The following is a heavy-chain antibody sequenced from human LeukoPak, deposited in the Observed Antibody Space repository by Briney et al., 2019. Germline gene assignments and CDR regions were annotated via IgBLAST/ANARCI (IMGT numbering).Heavy chain of an antibody. CDR2: ISGSGGST. CDR3: AKGGTYDTQRDAFDI. V-gene: IGHV3-23*01. Sequence: GGSLRLSCAASGFTFSSYAMSWVRQAPGKGLEWVSAISGSGGSTYYADSVKGRFTISRDNSKNTLYLQMNSLRAEDTAVYYCAKGGTYDTQRDAFDIWGQGTMVTVPS. D-gene: IGHD3-22*01. J-gene: IGHJ3*02. CDR1: GFTFSSYA.